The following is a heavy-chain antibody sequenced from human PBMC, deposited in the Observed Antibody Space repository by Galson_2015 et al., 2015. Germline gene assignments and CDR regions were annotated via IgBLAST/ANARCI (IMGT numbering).Heavy chain of an antibody. D-gene: IGHD1-26*01. J-gene: IGHJ4*02. CDR2: IKHGNGDT. CDR1: GYTFSSSA. V-gene: IGHV1-3*01. CDR3: ASGGSYIAGFDY. Sequence: SVKVSCKASGYTFSSSAMHWVRQAPGQRLEWMGWIKHGNGDTQYSQTFQGRVTITRDTSASTVNMEVSSLKSEDTAIYYCASGGSYIAGFDYWGQGTLVTVSS.